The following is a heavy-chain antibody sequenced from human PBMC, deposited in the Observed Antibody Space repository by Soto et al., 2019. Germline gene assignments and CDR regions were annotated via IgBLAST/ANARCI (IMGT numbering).Heavy chain of an antibody. V-gene: IGHV3-49*03. D-gene: IGHD3-22*01. CDR3: TRDSSGYYSSWFDP. CDR1: GFTFGDYA. J-gene: IGHJ5*02. Sequence: GGSLRLSCTASGFTFGDYAMSWFRQAPGKGLEWVGFIRSKAYGGTTEYAASVKGRFTISRDDSKSIADLQMNSLKTEDTAVYYCTRDSSGYYSSWFDPWGQGTLVTVSS. CDR2: IRSKAYGGTT.